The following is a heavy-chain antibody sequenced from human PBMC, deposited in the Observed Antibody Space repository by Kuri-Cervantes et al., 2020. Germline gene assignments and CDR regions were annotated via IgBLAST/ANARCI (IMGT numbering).Heavy chain of an antibody. CDR3: ARGRQSRLRYFDWYRTYYFDY. D-gene: IGHD3-9*01. J-gene: IGHJ4*02. V-gene: IGHV1-46*01. CDR1: GYTSTGYY. CDR2: INPSGGST. Sequence: ASVKVSCKASGYTSTGYYMHWVRQAPGQGLEWMGIINPSGGSTSYAQKFQGRVTMTRDTSTSTVYMELSSLRSEDTAVYYCARGRQSRLRYFDWYRTYYFDYWGQGTLVTVSS.